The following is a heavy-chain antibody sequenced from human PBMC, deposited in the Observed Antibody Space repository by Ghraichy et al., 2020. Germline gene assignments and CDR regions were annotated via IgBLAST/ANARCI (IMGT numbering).Heavy chain of an antibody. CDR3: ARDRRTFDI. CDR1: GGSINTNY. V-gene: IGHV4-59*01. CDR2: IHYSGST. Sequence: SETLSLTCTVSGGSINTNYWTWIRQPPGKGLEWIGYIHYSGSTNYNPSLKSRVTISIDTSKNQFFLKLSSVTAADTAVYYCARDRRTFDIWGQGTMVTVSS. J-gene: IGHJ3*02.